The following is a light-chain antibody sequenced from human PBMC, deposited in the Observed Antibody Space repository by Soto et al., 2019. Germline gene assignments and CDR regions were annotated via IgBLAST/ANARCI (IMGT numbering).Light chain of an antibody. CDR1: QSVSNN. Sequence: EIVLTQSPGTLSLSPGERATLSCRASQSVSNNYLAWYQQKPGQAPRLLIYGGSARATGIPARFSGGGSGAEYTLTISSLQSEDFATYYCQHYNSYSEAFGQGTKVDIK. J-gene: IGKJ1*01. V-gene: IGKV3-15*01. CDR3: QHYNSYSEA. CDR2: GGS.